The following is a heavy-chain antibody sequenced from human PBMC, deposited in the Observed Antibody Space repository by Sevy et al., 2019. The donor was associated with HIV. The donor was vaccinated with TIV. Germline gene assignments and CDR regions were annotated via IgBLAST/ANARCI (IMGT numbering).Heavy chain of an antibody. CDR1: GYTFTSYY. J-gene: IGHJ5*02. CDR3: AREGSSSSKFTWFDP. V-gene: IGHV1-46*03. Sequence: ASVKVSCKASGYTFTSYYTHWVRQAPGQELEWMGIINPSGGSTSYAQKFQGRVTMTRDTSTSTVYMELSSLRSEDTAVYYCAREGSSSSKFTWFDPWGQGTLVTVSS. CDR2: INPSGGST. D-gene: IGHD6-6*01.